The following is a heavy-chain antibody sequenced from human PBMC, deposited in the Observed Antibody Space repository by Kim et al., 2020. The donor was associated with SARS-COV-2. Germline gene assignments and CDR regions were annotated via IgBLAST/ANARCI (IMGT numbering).Heavy chain of an antibody. V-gene: IGHV3-23*01. D-gene: IGHD2-15*01. J-gene: IGHJ4*02. CDR2: GST. CDR3: AKGSSYSY. Sequence: GSTYYADSVKGRFTISRDNSKNTLYLQMNSLRAEDTAVYYCAKGSSYSYWGQRTLVTVSS.